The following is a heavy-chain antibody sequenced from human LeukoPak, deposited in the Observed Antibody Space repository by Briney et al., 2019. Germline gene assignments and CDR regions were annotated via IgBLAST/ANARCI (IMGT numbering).Heavy chain of an antibody. CDR2: INHSGST. CDR1: GGSFSGYY. D-gene: IGHD4-11*01. J-gene: IGHJ4*02. CDR3: AMIPLGTTVTLDY. V-gene: IGHV4-34*01. Sequence: PSETLSLTCAVYGGSFSGYYWSWIRQPPGKGLEWIGEINHSGSTNYNPSLKSRVTISVDTSKNQFSLKLSSVTAADTAVYYCAMIPLGTTVTLDYWGQGTPVTVSS.